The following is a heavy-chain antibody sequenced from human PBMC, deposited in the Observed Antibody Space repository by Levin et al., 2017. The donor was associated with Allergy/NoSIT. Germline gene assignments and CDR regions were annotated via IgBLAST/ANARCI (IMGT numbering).Heavy chain of an antibody. CDR3: AKVGWEPPEEDFDY. Sequence: LSLTCAASGFTFSSYAMSWVRQAPGKGLEWVSAISGSGGSTYYADSVKGRFTISRDNSKNTLYLQMNSLRAEDTAVYYCAKVGWEPPEEDFDYWGQGTLVTVSS. V-gene: IGHV3-23*01. CDR2: ISGSGGST. D-gene: IGHD1-26*01. J-gene: IGHJ4*02. CDR1: GFTFSSYA.